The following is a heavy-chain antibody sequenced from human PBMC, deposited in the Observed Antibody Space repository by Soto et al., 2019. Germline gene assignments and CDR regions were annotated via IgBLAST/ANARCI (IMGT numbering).Heavy chain of an antibody. Sequence: QVQLVQSGAEVKKPGASVKVSCKASGYTFTSYDINWVRQATGQGLEWMGWMNPNSGNTGYAQKFQGRVTMTRNTSLSTAYMELSSLRSDDTAVYDWAREITWKGVDYWGPGTLVTVSS. D-gene: IGHD1-1*01. V-gene: IGHV1-8*01. CDR3: AREITWKGVDY. CDR2: MNPNSGNT. J-gene: IGHJ4*02. CDR1: GYTFTSYD.